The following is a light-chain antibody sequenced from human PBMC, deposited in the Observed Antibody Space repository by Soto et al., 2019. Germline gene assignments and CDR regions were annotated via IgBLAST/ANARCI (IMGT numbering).Light chain of an antibody. CDR2: GAS. CDR1: QSVSSNY. Sequence: EIVLTQSPGTLSLSPGERATLSCRASQSVSSNYLAWYQQKPGQAPRVLIYGASSRATGIPVRFSGSGSGTDFTLTISRLEPEDFAVYYWHQYGSTPTFGGGTKVEIK. J-gene: IGKJ4*01. CDR3: HQYGSTPT. V-gene: IGKV3-20*01.